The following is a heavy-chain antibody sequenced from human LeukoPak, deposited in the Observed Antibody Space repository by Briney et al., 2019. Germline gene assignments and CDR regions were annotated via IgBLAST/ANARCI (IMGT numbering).Heavy chain of an antibody. CDR2: IYPGDSDT. CDR3: ARVNYYGSGSFPNFDY. D-gene: IGHD3-10*01. CDR1: GYSFTSYW. J-gene: IGHJ4*02. V-gene: IGHV5-51*01. Sequence: LGESLKISCKGSGYSFTSYWIGWVRQMPGKGLEWMGIIYPGDSDTRYSPSFQGQVTISADKSISTAYLQWSSLKASDTAMYYCARVNYYGSGSFPNFDYWGQGTLVTVSS.